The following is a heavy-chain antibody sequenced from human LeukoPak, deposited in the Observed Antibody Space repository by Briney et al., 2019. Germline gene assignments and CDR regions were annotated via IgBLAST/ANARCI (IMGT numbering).Heavy chain of an antibody. Sequence: ASVKVSCKASGYTFTGYYMHWVRPAPGQGLEWMGWINPNSGGTNYAQKFQGRVTMTRDTSISTAYMELSRLRSDDTAVYYCATYYDILTGYGVWGKGTTVTVSS. CDR2: INPNSGGT. J-gene: IGHJ6*04. V-gene: IGHV1-2*02. D-gene: IGHD3-9*01. CDR1: GYTFTGYY. CDR3: ATYYDILTGYGV.